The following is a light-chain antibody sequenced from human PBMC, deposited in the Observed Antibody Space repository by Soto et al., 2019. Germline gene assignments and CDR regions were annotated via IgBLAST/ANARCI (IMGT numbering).Light chain of an antibody. CDR1: QDISNY. J-gene: IGKJ4*01. V-gene: IGKV1-33*01. CDR2: DAS. CDR3: QQYDNLPLT. Sequence: DIQRTQSPSSLSASVGDRVTITCQASQDISNYLNWYQQKPGKAPKLLIYDASNLKTGVPSRFSGSGSGTDFTFTISSLQPEDIATYYCQQYDNLPLTFGGGTKVEIK.